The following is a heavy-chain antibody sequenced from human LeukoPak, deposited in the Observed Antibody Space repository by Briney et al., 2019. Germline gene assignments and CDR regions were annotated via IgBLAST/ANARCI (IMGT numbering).Heavy chain of an antibody. CDR1: GYTFTSYD. J-gene: IGHJ4*02. CDR2: MNPNSGNT. CDR3: ARILPAARRNDWSFIIDN. D-gene: IGHD2-2*01. V-gene: IGHV1-8*01. Sequence: ASVKVSCKASGYTFTSYDINWVRQSTGQGLEWMGWMNPNSGNTGYAQKFQGRVTMTRNTSISTAHMELSSLRSEDTAVYYCARILPAARRNDWSFIIDNWGREPWSPSPQ.